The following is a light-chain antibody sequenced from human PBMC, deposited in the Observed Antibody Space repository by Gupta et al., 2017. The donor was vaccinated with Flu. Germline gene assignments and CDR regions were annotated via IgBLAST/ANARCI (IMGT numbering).Light chain of an antibody. Sequence: DIQMTQSPSSLSASVGDRVTITCRASQSISSYLNWYQQKPGKAPKLLIYAASSLQSGVPSRFSGSGSGTDFTRNSSSLQPEDFETYDGQHKETFGQGTKVEIK. CDR2: AAS. CDR1: QSISSY. V-gene: IGKV1-39*01. CDR3: QHKET. J-gene: IGKJ1*01.